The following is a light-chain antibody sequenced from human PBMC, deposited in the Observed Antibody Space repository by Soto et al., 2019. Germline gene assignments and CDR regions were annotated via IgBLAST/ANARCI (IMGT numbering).Light chain of an antibody. V-gene: IGLV2-23*02. J-gene: IGLJ2*01. Sequence: QSVLTQPASVSGSPGQSITISCTGTSSDVGSYNLVSWYQQHPGKAPKLMIYEVSKRPSGVSNRFSGSKSGNTASLTISGLQAEDEADYYCSSHAGNVLFGGGTKLTVL. CDR2: EVS. CDR1: SSDVGSYNL. CDR3: SSHAGNVL.